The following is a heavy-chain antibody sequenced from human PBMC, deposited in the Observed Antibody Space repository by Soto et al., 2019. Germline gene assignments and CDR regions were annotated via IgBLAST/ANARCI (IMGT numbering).Heavy chain of an antibody. Sequence: PSETLSLTCAVYGGSFSGYYWSWIRQPPGKGLEWIGEINHSGSTNYNPSLKSRVTISVDTSKNQFSLKLSSVTAADTAVYYCARGLRIAAAGLPFFDPWGQGTLVTAPQ. CDR2: INHSGST. J-gene: IGHJ5*02. D-gene: IGHD6-13*01. CDR3: ARGLRIAAAGLPFFDP. CDR1: GGSFSGYY. V-gene: IGHV4-34*01.